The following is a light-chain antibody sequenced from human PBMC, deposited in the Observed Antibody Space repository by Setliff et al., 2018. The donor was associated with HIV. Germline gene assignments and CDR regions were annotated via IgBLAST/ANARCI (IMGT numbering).Light chain of an antibody. CDR1: TGAVTSDYY. V-gene: IGLV7-43*01. J-gene: IGLJ2*01. CDR3: LLQYDSARF. Sequence: QAVVTQEPSLTVSPGGTVTLTCASSTGAVTSDYYPYWFQQKAGQAPRALIYNINNKHSWTPARFSGSLLGGKAALTLSGVQPEDEVDYYCLLQYDSARFFGGGTKVTVL. CDR2: NIN.